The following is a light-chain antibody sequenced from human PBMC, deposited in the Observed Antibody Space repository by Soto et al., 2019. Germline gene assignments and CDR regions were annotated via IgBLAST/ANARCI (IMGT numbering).Light chain of an antibody. Sequence: FVVTQSPDTLSLSPGETATLSCRASQSVSSSVAWYQHKPGQSPRLVVYSGYKRSPGIPARFSGSGSGTDFTLTISSLESDDFAIYYCQQAASFPITFGQGTRLEIK. CDR1: QSVSSS. V-gene: IGKV3-11*01. CDR2: SGY. J-gene: IGKJ5*01. CDR3: QQAASFPIT.